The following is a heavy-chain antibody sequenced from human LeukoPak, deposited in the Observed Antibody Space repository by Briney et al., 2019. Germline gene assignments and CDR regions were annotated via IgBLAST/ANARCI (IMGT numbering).Heavy chain of an antibody. D-gene: IGHD3-22*01. V-gene: IGHV3-21*03. CDR1: GFTFSSYS. J-gene: IGHJ4*02. Sequence: GGSLRPSCAASGFTFSSYSMNWVRQAPGKGLEWVSSISSSSSYIYYADSVKGRFTISRDSAKNSLYLQMNSLKTEDTAVYYCTTDLPYYYDSSGYQPKDYWGQGTLVTVSS. CDR3: TTDLPYYYDSSGYQPKDY. CDR2: ISSSSSYI.